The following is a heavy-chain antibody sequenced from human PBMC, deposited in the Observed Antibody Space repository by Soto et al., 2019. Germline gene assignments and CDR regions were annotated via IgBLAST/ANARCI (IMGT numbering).Heavy chain of an antibody. V-gene: IGHV3-11*01. CDR3: ASLAIGTIIRGAPDF. D-gene: IGHD3-10*01. Sequence: QVHLVESGGGLVKPGGSLRLSCAASGFTFSDYYMTWIRQAPGKGLEWVSYISSGGSSIYYADSVKGRFTISRDNAKNSLYQQMNSLRAEDTAMYYCASLAIGTIIRGAPDFWGQGTLVTVSS. CDR2: ISSGGSSI. J-gene: IGHJ4*02. CDR1: GFTFSDYY.